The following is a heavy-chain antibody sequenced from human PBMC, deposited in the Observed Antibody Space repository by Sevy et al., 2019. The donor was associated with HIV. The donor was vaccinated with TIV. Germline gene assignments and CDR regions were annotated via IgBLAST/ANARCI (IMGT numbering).Heavy chain of an antibody. CDR1: GFTFSDYG. V-gene: IGHV3-33*01. CDR2: IWYDGSTK. Sequence: GGSLRLSCAASGFTFSDYGMHWVRQTPGKGLEWVAVIWYDGSTKYYADSVKGRFTISRDNSKNTLYLQMNSLRAEDTAVYYCARDKLLPVMVSMVRGALSYYFDYWVQGTLVTVSS. D-gene: IGHD3-10*01. J-gene: IGHJ4*02. CDR3: ARDKLLPVMVSMVRGALSYYFDY.